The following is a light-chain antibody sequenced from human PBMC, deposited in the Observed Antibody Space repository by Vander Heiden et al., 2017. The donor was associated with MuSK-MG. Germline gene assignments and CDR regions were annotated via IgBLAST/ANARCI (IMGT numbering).Light chain of an antibody. Sequence: DIQMTQSPSSLSATVGDRVTLTCRASQSISRNLNWYQQKPGKAPKLLIYVASSWQSGDPSRFSGSGDGTDFTLTISSRQPEDFATYYCQQTDSNPTWTSGQVTKVEIK. CDR3: QQTDSNPTWT. J-gene: IGKJ1*01. CDR1: QSISRN. V-gene: IGKV1-39*01. CDR2: VAS.